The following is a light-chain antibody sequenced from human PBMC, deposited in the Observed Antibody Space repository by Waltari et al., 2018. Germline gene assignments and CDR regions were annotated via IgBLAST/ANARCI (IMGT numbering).Light chain of an antibody. J-gene: IGKJ1*01. V-gene: IGKV3-20*01. CDR3: HQYATSPLT. CDR2: GAS. CDR1: QRVGSNY. Sequence: IVMTQSPGTLTLSPAERATLSCRASQRVGSNYLAWYQRKPGQAPRLLAYGASNRATGIPDRCSGSGSGTDFTLTISRLEPQDFAVYYCHQYATSPLTFGQGTKVEI.